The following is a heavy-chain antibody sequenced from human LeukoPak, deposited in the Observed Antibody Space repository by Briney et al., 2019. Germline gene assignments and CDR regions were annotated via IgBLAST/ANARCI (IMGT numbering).Heavy chain of an antibody. CDR1: GFTFSSYA. J-gene: IGHJ4*02. V-gene: IGHV3-23*01. Sequence: PGRSLRLSCAASGFTFSSYAMNWVRQAPGKGLEWVSGICAGGGSTYYADSVKGRFTISRDNSKNTLYLQMNSLRAEDTAIYYCAKAVVGVAAIVYWGQGTLVTVSS. CDR2: ICAGGGST. CDR3: AKAVVGVAAIVY. D-gene: IGHD2-15*01.